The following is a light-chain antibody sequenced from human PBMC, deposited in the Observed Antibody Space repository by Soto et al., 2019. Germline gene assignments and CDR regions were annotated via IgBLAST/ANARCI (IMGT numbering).Light chain of an antibody. V-gene: IGKV3-20*01. CDR2: GAS. Sequence: EIVLTQSPGTLSLSPGERATLSCRASQSVSSSYLAWYQQKPGQAPRLLIYGASSRATGIPDRFSGSGSGTDFTITISRLEPEDFAVYYCQQYGSSPAFGVGTKVEIK. J-gene: IGKJ4*01. CDR3: QQYGSSPA. CDR1: QSVSSSY.